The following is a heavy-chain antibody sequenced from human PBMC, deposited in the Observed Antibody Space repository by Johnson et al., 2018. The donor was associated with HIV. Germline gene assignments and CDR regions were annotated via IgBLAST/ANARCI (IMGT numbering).Heavy chain of an antibody. CDR2: IKSKTEGGTT. CDR1: GFTFSNAW. Sequence: VQLVESGGGLVQPGGSLRLSCAVSGFTFSNAWMAWVRQAPEKGLEWVGRIKSKTEGGTTDYAAPVKGRFTISRDNSKNTLYLQMNSLRAEDTAVYYCAKGGEYSSSWSAFDIWGQGTMVTVSS. D-gene: IGHD6-6*01. CDR3: AKGGEYSSSWSAFDI. J-gene: IGHJ3*02. V-gene: IGHV3-15*01.